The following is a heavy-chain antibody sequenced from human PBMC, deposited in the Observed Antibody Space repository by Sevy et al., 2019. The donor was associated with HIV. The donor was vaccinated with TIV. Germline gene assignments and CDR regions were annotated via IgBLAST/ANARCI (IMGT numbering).Heavy chain of an antibody. CDR3: ARDSLYDSLHAAGAFDI. D-gene: IGHD3-22*01. CDR1: GYTFTDYY. Sequence: ASVKVSCRTSGYTFTDYYIHWVRQAPGQGLEWMGWINPDSGGTNYAQDFQGRVTVARDTSINTAYMELTGLTSDDTALYFCARDSLYDSLHAAGAFDIWGQGTLVTVSS. V-gene: IGHV1-2*02. CDR2: INPDSGGT. J-gene: IGHJ3*02.